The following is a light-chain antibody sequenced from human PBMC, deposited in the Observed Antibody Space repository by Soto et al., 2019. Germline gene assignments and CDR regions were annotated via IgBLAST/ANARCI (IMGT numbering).Light chain of an antibody. CDR1: QAVSSIY. Sequence: DIVLTQSPGTLSLSPGERATLSCRASQAVSSIYLAWYQQKPGQAPRLLIYGASYRATGIPDRFSGSGSGTDFSLTISRLQPEDGAVYYCQQYGISRFTFGPRTKVVLK. J-gene: IGKJ3*01. CDR2: GAS. CDR3: QQYGISRFT. V-gene: IGKV3-20*01.